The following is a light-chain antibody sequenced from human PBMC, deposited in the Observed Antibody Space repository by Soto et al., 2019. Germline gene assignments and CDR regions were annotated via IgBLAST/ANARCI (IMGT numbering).Light chain of an antibody. J-gene: IGKJ3*01. Sequence: EIVFTQSPGTLSLSPGEGATLSCRASQSVNNNYLAWYQQRPGQPPRLLIYGASSRATGIPDRFSGSGSGTDFTLTISRLEPEDFAVYYCQQYGRSPPYTFGPGTKVDIK. CDR3: QQYGRSPPYT. CDR1: QSVNNNY. V-gene: IGKV3-20*01. CDR2: GAS.